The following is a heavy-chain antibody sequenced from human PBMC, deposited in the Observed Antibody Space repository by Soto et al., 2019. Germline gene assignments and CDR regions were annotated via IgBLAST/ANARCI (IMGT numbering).Heavy chain of an antibody. CDR1: VFPFSSYS. V-gene: IGHV3-23*01. CDR2: IGGSGGAT. D-gene: IGHD2-2*01. CDR3: ARNPRIIVIPAQNWFDH. Sequence: GWSLILSCAASVFPFSSYSMSCVRHSPVKGLEWVSSIGGSGGATYYADSVKGRFSISRDNSQKNLYLQMHGLRAEDTAVYYCARNPRIIVIPAQNWFDHWGQGNLVTVS. J-gene: IGHJ5*02.